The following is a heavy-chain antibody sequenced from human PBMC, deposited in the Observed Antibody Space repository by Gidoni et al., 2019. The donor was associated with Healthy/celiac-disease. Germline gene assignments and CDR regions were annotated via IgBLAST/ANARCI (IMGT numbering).Heavy chain of an antibody. CDR3: AKAAGTAMLNWFDP. Sequence: TISRDNSKDTLYLQMNSLRAEDTAVYYCAKAAGTAMLNWFDPWGQGTLVTVSS. D-gene: IGHD5-18*01. J-gene: IGHJ5*02. V-gene: IGHV3-23*01.